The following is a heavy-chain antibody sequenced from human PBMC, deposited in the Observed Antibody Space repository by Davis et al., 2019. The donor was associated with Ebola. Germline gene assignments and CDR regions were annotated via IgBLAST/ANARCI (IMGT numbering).Heavy chain of an antibody. CDR2: IYYSGST. D-gene: IGHD1-26*01. V-gene: IGHV4-59*08. Sequence: GSLRLSCAVSGGSISSYYWSWIRQPPGKGLEWIGYIYYSGSTNYNPSLKSRVTISVDTSKNQFSLKLSSVTAADTAVYYCARHGGYSGSYHKFYYYYGMDVWGQGTTVTVSS. J-gene: IGHJ6*02. CDR3: ARHGGYSGSYHKFYYYYGMDV. CDR1: GGSISSYY.